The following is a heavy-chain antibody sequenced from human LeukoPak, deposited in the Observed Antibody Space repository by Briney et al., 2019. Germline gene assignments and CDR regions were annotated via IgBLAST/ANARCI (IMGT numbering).Heavy chain of an antibody. CDR2: IYYSGST. D-gene: IGHD5-18*01. J-gene: IGHJ5*02. CDR1: GGSISSYY. V-gene: IGHV4-59*01. CDR3: ARRGYNYGYGWFDP. Sequence: SETLSLTCTVSGGSISSYYWSWIRQPPGKGLEWLGYIYYSGSTNYNPSLKSRVTISVDTSKNQFSLKLSSVTAADTAVYYCARRGYNYGYGWFDPWGQGNLVTVSS.